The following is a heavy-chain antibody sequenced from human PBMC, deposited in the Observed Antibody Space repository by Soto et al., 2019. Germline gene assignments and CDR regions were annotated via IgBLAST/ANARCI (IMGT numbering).Heavy chain of an antibody. CDR3: ARGRYSYGYGANGHFDY. CDR1: GGSISSSSYY. J-gene: IGHJ4*02. D-gene: IGHD5-18*01. CDR2: IYCSGST. Sequence: PSETLSLTCTVSGGSISSSSYYWGWIRQPPGKGLEWIGSIYCSGSTYYNPSLKSRVTISVDTSKNQFSLKLSSVTAADTAVYYCARGRYSYGYGANGHFDYWGQGTLVTVSS. V-gene: IGHV4-39*01.